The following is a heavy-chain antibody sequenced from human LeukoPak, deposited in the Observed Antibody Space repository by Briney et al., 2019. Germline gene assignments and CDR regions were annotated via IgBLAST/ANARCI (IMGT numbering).Heavy chain of an antibody. Sequence: SETLSLTCTVSGGSISSYYWSWIRQPPGKGLVWIGYIYYSGSTNYNPSLKSRVPISVDTSKNQFSLKLSSVTAADTAVYYCARARNYDSSGYLGYGGQGTLVTVSS. CDR3: ARARNYDSSGYLGY. J-gene: IGHJ1*01. V-gene: IGHV4-59*01. CDR2: IYYSGST. D-gene: IGHD3-22*01. CDR1: GGSISSYY.